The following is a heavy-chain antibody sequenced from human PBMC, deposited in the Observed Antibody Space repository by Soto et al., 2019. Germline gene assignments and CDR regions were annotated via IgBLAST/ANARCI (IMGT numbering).Heavy chain of an antibody. CDR3: AKDTYSSSWYF. CDR1: GFTFTNYL. CDR2: IDKSGGDT. Sequence: GGSLRLSCAASGFTFTNYLRTWVRQAPGKGLEWVSSIDKSGGDTYYADSVKGRFTISRDNSKNTLYLQMNGLRAEDTALYYCAKDTYSSSWYFWGQGTLVTVYS. J-gene: IGHJ4*02. V-gene: IGHV3-23*05. D-gene: IGHD2-2*01.